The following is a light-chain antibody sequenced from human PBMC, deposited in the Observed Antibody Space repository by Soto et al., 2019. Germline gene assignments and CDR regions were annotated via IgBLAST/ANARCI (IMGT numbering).Light chain of an antibody. CDR2: DTS. V-gene: IGKV3-11*01. CDR1: QSVNNY. J-gene: IGKJ4*02. CDR3: QQHINWPLT. Sequence: IVLSQSPGTLSLSPGERATLFCKHSQSVNNYLAWYQQKPGQAPRLLIYDTSNRATGIPARFSASGSGTDFTLTISRLEPEDFAVYYCQQHINWPLTFGVGTKVDIK.